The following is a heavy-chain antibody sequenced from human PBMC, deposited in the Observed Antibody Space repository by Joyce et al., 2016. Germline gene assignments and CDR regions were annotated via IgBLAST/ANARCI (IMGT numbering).Heavy chain of an antibody. CDR3: GTICAFKFRDPGPQT. CDR1: GGSISSTSYY. J-gene: IGHJ4*02. CDR2: INYNGTT. D-gene: IGHD3-10*01. Sequence: QLQLQESGPGLVKSSETLSLTCTVSGGSISSTSYYWDWIRQSPGKGLEGIGNINYNGTTYYNPSLKSRVTMSVDTSKNQFSLKLRSVTAADRAVYYCGTICAFKFRDPGPQTWGQGTLVTVSS. V-gene: IGHV4-39*01.